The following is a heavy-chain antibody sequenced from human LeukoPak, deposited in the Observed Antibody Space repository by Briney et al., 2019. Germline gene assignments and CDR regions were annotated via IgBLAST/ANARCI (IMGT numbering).Heavy chain of an antibody. CDR2: ISCSGGST. CDR1: GFTFSSYA. Sequence: GSLRLSCAASGFTFSSYAMSWVRQAPGKGLEWVSAISCSGGSTYYADSVKGRFTISRDNSKNTLYLQMSSLRAEDTAVYYCASNLEMATTPPDYWGQGTLVTVSS. V-gene: IGHV3-23*01. CDR3: ASNLEMATTPPDY. J-gene: IGHJ4*02. D-gene: IGHD5-24*01.